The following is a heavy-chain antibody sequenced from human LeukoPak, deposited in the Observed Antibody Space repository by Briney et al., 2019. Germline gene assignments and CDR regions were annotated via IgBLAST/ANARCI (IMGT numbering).Heavy chain of an antibody. CDR1: GLTFSSYA. CDR2: ISGSGTRT. V-gene: IGHV3-23*01. D-gene: IGHD4-23*01. CDR3: AKEETRAYGGD. J-gene: IGHJ4*02. Sequence: GASLLLSCAASGLTFSSYAMSWVRPAPGKGLEWVSAISGSGTRTYYADSVKGRFTISRDNSKNTLYLQMNSLRAEDTAVYYCAKEETRAYGGDWGQGTLVTVSS.